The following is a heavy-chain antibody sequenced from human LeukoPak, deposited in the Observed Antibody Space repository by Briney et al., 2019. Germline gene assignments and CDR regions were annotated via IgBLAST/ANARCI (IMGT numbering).Heavy chain of an antibody. CDR1: GYTFTGYY. J-gene: IGHJ4*02. CDR2: INPNSGGT. CDR3: ARESVPKWDLRHFGY. Sequence: ASVKVSCKASGYTFTGYYMHWVRQAPGQGLEWMGWINPNSGGTNYAQKFQGRVTMTRDTSISTAYMELSRLRSDDTAVYYCARESVPKWDLRHFGYWGQGTLVTVSS. V-gene: IGHV1-2*02. D-gene: IGHD1-26*01.